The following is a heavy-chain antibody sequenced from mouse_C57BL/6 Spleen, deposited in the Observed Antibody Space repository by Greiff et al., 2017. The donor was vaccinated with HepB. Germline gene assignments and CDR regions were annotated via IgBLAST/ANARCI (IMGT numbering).Heavy chain of an antibody. CDR2: IDPSDSYT. J-gene: IGHJ2*01. V-gene: IGHV1-50*01. Sequence: QVQLQQPGAELVKPGASVKLSCKASGYTFTSYWMQWVKQRPGQGLEWIGEIDPSDSYTNYNQKFKGKATLTVDTSSSTAYMRLSSLTSEDSAVYYCARPYYCNYFDYWGQGTTLTVSS. CDR1: GYTFTSYW. CDR3: ARPYYCNYFDY. D-gene: IGHD2-1*01.